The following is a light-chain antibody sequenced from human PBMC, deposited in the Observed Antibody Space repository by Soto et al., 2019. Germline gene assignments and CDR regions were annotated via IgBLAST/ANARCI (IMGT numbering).Light chain of an antibody. CDR1: QSVSSN. CDR2: GAS. CDR3: QQYNNWPPWRNT. Sequence: EIVMTQSPATLSVSPGESATLSCRASQSVSSNLAWYQQKPGQAPRLLISGASTRATGIPARFSGSGSGTECTLTISSLQSEDFAVYYCQQYNNWPPWRNTFGQGTKLEIK. J-gene: IGKJ2*01. V-gene: IGKV3-15*01.